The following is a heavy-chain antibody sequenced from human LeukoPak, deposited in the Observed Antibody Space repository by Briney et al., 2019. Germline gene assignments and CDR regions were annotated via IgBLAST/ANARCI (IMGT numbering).Heavy chain of an antibody. CDR3: ARGHGDFPVNYYFDL. CDR1: GFTFNDYW. Sequence: PGGSLRLSCAASGFTFNDYWMHWVRQAPGKGLVWVSRIKSDGTSTSYADSVKGRFTISRDNAKNTLYLQMNSLRAEDTAVYYCARGHGDFPVNYYFDLWGRGTLVTVSS. D-gene: IGHD4-17*01. V-gene: IGHV3-74*01. CDR2: IKSDGTST. J-gene: IGHJ2*01.